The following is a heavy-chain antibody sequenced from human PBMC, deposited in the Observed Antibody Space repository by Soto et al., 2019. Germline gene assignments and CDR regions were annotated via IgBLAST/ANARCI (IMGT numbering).Heavy chain of an antibody. D-gene: IGHD6-6*01. Sequence: HPGGSLRLSCAASGFTFSSYGMHWVRQAPGKGLEWVAVISYDGSNKYYADSVKGRFTISRDNSKNTLYLQMNSLRAEDTAVYYCAKDAVDHSSSSSGDYWGQGTLVTVSS. J-gene: IGHJ4*02. CDR3: AKDAVDHSSSSSGDY. CDR2: ISYDGSNK. V-gene: IGHV3-30*18. CDR1: GFTFSSYG.